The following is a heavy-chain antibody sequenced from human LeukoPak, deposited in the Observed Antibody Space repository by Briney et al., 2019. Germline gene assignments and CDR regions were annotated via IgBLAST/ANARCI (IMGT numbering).Heavy chain of an antibody. CDR3: ARSGSSGWYLDFDY. CDR1: GYSISSGYY. V-gene: IGHV4-38-2*02. Sequence: PSETLSLTCTVSGYSISSGYYWGWIRQPPGKGLEWIGIIYHSGTTYYNPSLKSRVTISVDTSKNQFSLKLSSVTAADTAVYYCARSGSSGWYLDFDYWGQGTLVTVSS. CDR2: IYHSGTT. J-gene: IGHJ4*02. D-gene: IGHD6-19*01.